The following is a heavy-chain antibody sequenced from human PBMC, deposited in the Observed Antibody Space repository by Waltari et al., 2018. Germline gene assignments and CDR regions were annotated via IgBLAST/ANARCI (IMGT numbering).Heavy chain of an antibody. D-gene: IGHD4-17*01. V-gene: IGHV1-46*01. CDR3: ARDMTTVTYYYYYYYMDV. CDR1: GYTFTIYY. J-gene: IGHJ6*03. CDR2: INPSGGST. Sequence: QVQLVQSGAEVKKPGASVKGSCKASGYTFTIYYMHWARQAPGQGLEWMGIINPSGGSTSYAQKFQGRVTMTRDTSTSTVYMELSSLRSEDTAVYYCARDMTTVTYYYYYYYMDVWGKGTTVTVSS.